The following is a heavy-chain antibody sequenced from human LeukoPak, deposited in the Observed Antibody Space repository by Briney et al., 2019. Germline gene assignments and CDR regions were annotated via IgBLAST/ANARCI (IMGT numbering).Heavy chain of an antibody. CDR2: IYPGDSDT. J-gene: IGHJ4*02. D-gene: IGHD3-22*01. V-gene: IGHV5-51*01. Sequence: GEPLKISCKCSGYIFTSYWIGWVRQMPGKGLEWMGIIYPGDSDTRYSPSFQGQVTISADKSISTAYLQWSSLKASDTAMYYCARLKGYYDSSGSLFDYWGQGTLVTVSS. CDR1: GYIFTSYW. CDR3: ARLKGYYDSSGSLFDY.